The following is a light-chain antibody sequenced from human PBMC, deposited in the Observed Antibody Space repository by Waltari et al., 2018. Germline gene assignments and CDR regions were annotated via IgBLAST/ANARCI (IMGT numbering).Light chain of an antibody. V-gene: IGLV3-21*03. CDR2: DDR. CDR3: QVWDSSSDPVV. J-gene: IGLJ2*01. CDR1: NIGSKS. Sequence: SYVLTQPPSVSVAPGKTARITCGGNNIGSKSVHWYQQKPGQGPVLVVYDDRDRPSGIPERFAGSNSGNTATLTSSRVEAGDEADYYCQVWDSSSDPVVFGGGTKLTVL.